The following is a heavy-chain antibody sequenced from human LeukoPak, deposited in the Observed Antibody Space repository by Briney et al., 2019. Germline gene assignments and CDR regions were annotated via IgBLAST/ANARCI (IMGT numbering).Heavy chain of an antibody. CDR3: ARSIGVGAAFDY. CDR2: ISTYNGNT. D-gene: IGHD1-26*01. CDR1: GYTFTSYY. Sequence: ASVKVSCKASGYTFTSYYITWVRQAPGQGLEWMGWISTYNGNTNYAQKLHGRVTMTTDTSTSTAYMELRSLRSDDTALYYCARSIGVGAAFDYWGQGTLVTVSS. J-gene: IGHJ4*02. V-gene: IGHV1-18*01.